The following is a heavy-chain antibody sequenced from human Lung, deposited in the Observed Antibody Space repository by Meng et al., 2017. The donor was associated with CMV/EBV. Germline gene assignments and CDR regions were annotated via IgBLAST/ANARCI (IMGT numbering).Heavy chain of an antibody. J-gene: IGHJ4*02. CDR2: ISYTGNT. CDR3: ARQLAPNWADMTENLDS. V-gene: IGHV4-39*01. Sequence: SETLSLXCSVSGDSITTHNYYWGWIRQPPGKGLEWIGRISYTGNTHSNPSLASRVTMSVDTSKTQFSLRLTSVTVANTTVYYCARQLAPNWADMTENLDSWGQGXLVTVSS. D-gene: IGHD7-27*01. CDR1: GDSITTHNYY.